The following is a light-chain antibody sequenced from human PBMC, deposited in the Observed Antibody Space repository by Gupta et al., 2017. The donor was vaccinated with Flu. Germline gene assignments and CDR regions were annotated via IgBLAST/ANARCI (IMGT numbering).Light chain of an antibody. CDR1: SSDVGGYNY. Sequence: SALTQPASVSGSPGQSITISCTGTSSDVGGYNYVSWYQHRPGKDPKLMIYEVRNLTSWGSARFSGSQSGNTASLTISGRQDEDEGDYYCCAYTTTRQVFGGGTKLTVL. CDR2: EVR. J-gene: IGLJ3*02. V-gene: IGLV2-14*01. CDR3: CAYTTTRQV.